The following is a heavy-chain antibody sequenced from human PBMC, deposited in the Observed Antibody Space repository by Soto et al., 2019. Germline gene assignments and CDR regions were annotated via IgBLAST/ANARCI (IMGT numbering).Heavy chain of an antibody. CDR2: IDYDGTTT. CDR1: GFSFDSYW. D-gene: IGHD2-15*01. Sequence: EVQLVESGGGLVQPGGSLRLSCAASGFSFDSYWMHWVRQAPGQGPMWVSSIDYDGTTTNYADSVKGRFTISRDNAKSTIYLQMDRLRPEDTAVYYCTRGPRAGSGGTGAYWGKGTLVTVSS. V-gene: IGHV3-74*01. J-gene: IGHJ1*01. CDR3: TRGPRAGSGGTGAY.